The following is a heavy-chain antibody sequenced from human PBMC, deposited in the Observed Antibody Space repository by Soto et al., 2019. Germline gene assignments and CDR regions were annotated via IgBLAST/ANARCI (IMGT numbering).Heavy chain of an antibody. V-gene: IGHV1-69*12. CDR1: GGTFSSYA. CDR3: ARTLRWSLPLPPDFDY. Sequence: QVQLVQSGAEVKKPGSSVKVSCKASGGTFSSYAISWVRQAPGQGLEWMGGIIPIFGTANYAQKFRGRVTITADDSTSTAYMELSSLRSEDTAVYYCARTLRWSLPLPPDFDYWGQGTLVTVSS. CDR2: IIPIFGTA. D-gene: IGHD4-17*01. J-gene: IGHJ4*02.